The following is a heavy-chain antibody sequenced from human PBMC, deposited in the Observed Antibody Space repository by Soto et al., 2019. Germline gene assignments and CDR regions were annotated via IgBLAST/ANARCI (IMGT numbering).Heavy chain of an antibody. Sequence: QVQLQESGPGLVKPSQTLSLTCTVSSGSISSGSDYWSWVRQHPGKGLEWIGFSRNSGATFYNPSLQSRVTISVDMSKNQFFLTLTSVTAADTALYYGARGELWWESWGQGTLVTVSS. D-gene: IGHD3-10*01. V-gene: IGHV4-31*03. CDR2: SRNSGAT. CDR1: SGSISSGSDY. J-gene: IGHJ5*02. CDR3: ARGELWWES.